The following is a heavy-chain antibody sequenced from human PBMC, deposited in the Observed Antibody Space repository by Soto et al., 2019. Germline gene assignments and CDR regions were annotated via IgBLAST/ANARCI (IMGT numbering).Heavy chain of an antibody. Sequence: QVQLVQSGAEVKKPGSSVKVSCEASGGTFSSYPINWVRQAPGQGLEWMGGIIPFFGTSNYAQKFQGRVTITADESTSTAYMELRSLRSEDPAVYYCARVGHITNYGMAVLGQGTTVTVSS. D-gene: IGHD1-26*01. J-gene: IGHJ6*02. CDR3: ARVGHITNYGMAV. CDR2: IIPFFGTS. V-gene: IGHV1-69*01. CDR1: GGTFSSYP.